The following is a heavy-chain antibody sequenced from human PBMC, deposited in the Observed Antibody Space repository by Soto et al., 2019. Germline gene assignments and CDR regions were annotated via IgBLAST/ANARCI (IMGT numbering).Heavy chain of an antibody. CDR2: ISSGGGT. D-gene: IGHD6-13*01. CDR3: AKLTAA. J-gene: IGHJ4*02. V-gene: IGHV3-23*01. CDR1: GFTFSSYA. Sequence: EVQLLESGGGLVQPGGSLRLSCAASGFTFSSYAMSWVRQAPGKGLEWVSVISSGGGTYYADSVKGRFTVSRDNSKNTVYLQMNSLRDEDTAVYYCAKLTAAWGQGTLVTVSS.